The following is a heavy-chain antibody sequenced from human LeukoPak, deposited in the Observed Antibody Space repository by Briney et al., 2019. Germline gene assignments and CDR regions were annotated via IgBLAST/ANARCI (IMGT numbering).Heavy chain of an antibody. CDR1: GGSSSSSGYY. CDR2: MSYSGST. Sequence: SETLSLTCTVSGGSSSSSGYYWGWIRQPPGKGLECIGIMSYSGSTYYNPSLKSRVTMSVDTSKNPFSLKLSSVTAADTAVYYCARQIYYDRSGYFYFNWGQGTLVTVSS. J-gene: IGHJ4*02. V-gene: IGHV4-39*01. D-gene: IGHD3-22*01. CDR3: ARQIYYDRSGYFYFN.